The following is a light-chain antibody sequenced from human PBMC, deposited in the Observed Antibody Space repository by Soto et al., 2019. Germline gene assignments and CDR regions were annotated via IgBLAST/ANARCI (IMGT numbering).Light chain of an antibody. J-gene: IGKJ1*01. CDR1: QPISNY. CDR3: QRPYRTPRE. V-gene: IGKV1-39*01. Sequence: DIQMTQSPSSLSASVGDRVTITCRASQPISNYVNWDQAKPGTAPKFLIYGASTLQSGVPSRLSGGGSGTDFTLTISSLQPEDFATYYCQRPYRTPREFGQGTKVEV. CDR2: GAS.